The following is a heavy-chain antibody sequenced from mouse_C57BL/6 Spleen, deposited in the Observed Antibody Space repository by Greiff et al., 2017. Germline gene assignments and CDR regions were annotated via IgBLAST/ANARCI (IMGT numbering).Heavy chain of an antibody. D-gene: IGHD1-1*01. J-gene: IGHJ1*03. V-gene: IGHV1-52*01. CDR2: IDPSDSET. CDR3: ARVYYGSSYWYFDV. Sequence: VQRQQPGAELVRPGSSVKLSCKASGYTFTSYWMHWVQQRPIQGLEWIGNIDPSDSETHYNQKFKDKATLTVDKSSSTAYMQLSSLTSEDSAVYYWARVYYGSSYWYFDVWGTGTTVTVSS. CDR1: GYTFTSYW.